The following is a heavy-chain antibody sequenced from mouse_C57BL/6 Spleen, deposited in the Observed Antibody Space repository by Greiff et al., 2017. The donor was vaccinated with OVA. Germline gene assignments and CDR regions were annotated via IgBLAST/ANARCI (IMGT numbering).Heavy chain of an antibody. J-gene: IGHJ4*01. V-gene: IGHV2-9-1*01. CDR1: GFSLTSYA. CDR3: ARNTYYDYDGYAMDY. Sequence: VQLQESGPGLVAPSQSLSITCTVSGFSLTSYAISWVRQPPGKGLEWLGVIWTGGGTNYNSALKSRLSISKDNSKSQVFLKMNSLQTDDTARYYCARNTYYDYDGYAMDYWGQGTSVTVSS. D-gene: IGHD2-4*01. CDR2: IWTGGGT.